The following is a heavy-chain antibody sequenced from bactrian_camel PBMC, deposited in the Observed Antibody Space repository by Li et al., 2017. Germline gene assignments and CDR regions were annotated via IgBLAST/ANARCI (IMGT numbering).Heavy chain of an antibody. CDR2: IATRGTTT. V-gene: IGHV3S54*01. CDR1: GYNIRYYC. J-gene: IGHJ7*01. Sequence: HVQLVESGGGSVQAGGSLRLSCAVSGYNIRYYCMGWFRQAPGKEREGVAAIATRGTTTYYADSVKGRFTISRDNAKNMVHLQMNSLKSEDTGVYYCVRPPHDDRDYWGNGTQVTVS.